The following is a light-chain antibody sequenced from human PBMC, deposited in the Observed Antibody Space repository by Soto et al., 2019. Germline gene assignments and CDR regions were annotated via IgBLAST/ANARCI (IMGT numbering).Light chain of an antibody. CDR3: QQYNNWPPGT. CDR1: QSVSSN. CDR2: GAS. V-gene: IGKV3-15*01. Sequence: IVMTQSPATLSVSPEERATLSCRASQSVSSNLAWYQQKPGQAPRLLIYGASTRATGIPARFSGSGSGTEFTLTISSLQSEDFAVYYCQQYNNWPPGTFGQGTKVDIK. J-gene: IGKJ1*01.